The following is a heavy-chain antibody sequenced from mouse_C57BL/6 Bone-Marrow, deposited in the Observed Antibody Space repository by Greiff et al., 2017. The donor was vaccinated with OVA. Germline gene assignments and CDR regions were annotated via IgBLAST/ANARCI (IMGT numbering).Heavy chain of an antibody. CDR3: TTFYGSSYGDAY. Sequence: VQLQQSGAELVRPGASVKLSCTASGFNIKDDYMHWVKQRPEQGLEWIGWIDPENGDTEYASKFQGKATITADTSSNTAYLQLSSLTSEDTAVYYCTTFYGSSYGDAYWGQGTLVTVSA. V-gene: IGHV14-4*01. D-gene: IGHD1-1*01. CDR1: GFNIKDDY. J-gene: IGHJ3*01. CDR2: IDPENGDT.